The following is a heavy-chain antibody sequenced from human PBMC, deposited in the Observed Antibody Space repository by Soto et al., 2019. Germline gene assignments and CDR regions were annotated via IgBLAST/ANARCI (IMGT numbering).Heavy chain of an antibody. CDR1: GFSLSTTGVG. Sequence: QITLKESGPTLVKPTQTLTLTCTFSGFSLSTTGVGVGWIRQPPGKALEWLALIYWDDDKRYSPSLKSRLTITKDTSKNQVVLTMTNMDPVDTAPYYCAHRRGGSYWVDYWGQGTLVTVSS. V-gene: IGHV2-5*02. J-gene: IGHJ4*02. CDR3: AHRRGGSYWVDY. CDR2: IYWDDDK. D-gene: IGHD1-26*01.